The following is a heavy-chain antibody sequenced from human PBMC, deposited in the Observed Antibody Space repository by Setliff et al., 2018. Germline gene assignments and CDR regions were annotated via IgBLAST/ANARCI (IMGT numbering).Heavy chain of an antibody. CDR3: AGSQGSGGYYSNSPYYFHY. CDR2: VYYTGDT. CDR1: GGSISSYY. J-gene: IGHJ4*02. Sequence: PSETLSLTCTVSGGSISSYYWSWIRQPPGKELEWMAYVYYTGDTYYNPSLKSRISISTDTSKNQFSLNLISVTAADTAVYYCAGSQGSGGYYSNSPYYFHYWGQGTLVTVSS. D-gene: IGHD3-10*01. V-gene: IGHV4-59*03.